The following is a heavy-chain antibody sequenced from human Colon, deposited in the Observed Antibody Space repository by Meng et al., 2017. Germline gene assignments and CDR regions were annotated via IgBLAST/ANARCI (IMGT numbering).Heavy chain of an antibody. V-gene: IGHV4-31*03. D-gene: IGHD1-26*01. CDR3: ARDPLAVGPTDRGLDS. Sequence: QVQLQESGPRLVKPSQTLSLTCTDSGDSVSSNSHYWTWIRQHPGTGLEWIGYIYSGGISHYNPSLKSRITMSIDTSKNQFSLQLTSVTAADTAIYYCARDPLAVGPTDRGLDSWGQGTLVTVSS. CDR2: IYSGGIS. CDR1: GDSVSSNSHY. J-gene: IGHJ4*02.